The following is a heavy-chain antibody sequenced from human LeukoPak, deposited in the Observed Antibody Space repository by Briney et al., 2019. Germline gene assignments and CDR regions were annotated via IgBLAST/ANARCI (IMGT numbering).Heavy chain of an antibody. CDR1: GGSFSGYY. D-gene: IGHD2-15*01. J-gene: IGHJ6*02. V-gene: IGHV4-34*01. CDR3: AGRSDSYCSGGSCYSGGNYYYGMDV. Sequence: PSGTLSLTCAVYGGSFSGYYWSWIRQPPGKGLEWIGEINHSGSTNYNPALKSRGTISVDTSKNQFSLKLSSVTAADTAVYSGAGRSDSYCSGGSCYSGGNYYYGMDVWGQGTTVTVSS. CDR2: INHSGST.